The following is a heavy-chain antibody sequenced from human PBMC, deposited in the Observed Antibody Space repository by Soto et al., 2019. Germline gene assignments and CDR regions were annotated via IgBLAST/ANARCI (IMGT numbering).Heavy chain of an antibody. V-gene: IGHV3-21*01. Sequence: PGGSLRLSCAASGFTLSGDAMNWVRQAPGKGLEWVSSISTTSTYIYYADSVKGRFTISRDNANNSLHLQMNSLRAEDTAVYYCVRDYVMDVWGQGTTVTVSS. D-gene: IGHD3-10*02. J-gene: IGHJ6*02. CDR3: VRDYVMDV. CDR2: ISTTSTYI. CDR1: GFTLSGDA.